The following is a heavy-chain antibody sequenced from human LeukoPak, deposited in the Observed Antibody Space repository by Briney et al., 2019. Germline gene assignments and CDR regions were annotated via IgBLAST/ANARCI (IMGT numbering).Heavy chain of an antibody. D-gene: IGHD3-22*01. V-gene: IGHV1-58*02. CDR1: GFTFTSSA. J-gene: IGHJ3*02. CDR2: IVVGSGNT. Sequence: ASVKVSCKASGFTFTSSAMQWVRQARGQRLEWIGWIVVGSGNTNYAQKFQERVTITRDMSTSTAYMELSSLRSEDTAVYYCAAVTYYYDSRGAFDIWGQGTMVTVSS. CDR3: AAVTYYYDSRGAFDI.